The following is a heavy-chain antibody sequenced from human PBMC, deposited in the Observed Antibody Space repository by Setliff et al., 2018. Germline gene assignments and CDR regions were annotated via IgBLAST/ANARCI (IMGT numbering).Heavy chain of an antibody. V-gene: IGHV3-21*01. CDR2: ISSSSSYI. J-gene: IGHJ4*02. D-gene: IGHD7-27*01. CDR3: VRDLHWGFDY. Sequence: GGSLRLSCAASGFTFSTYWMSWVRQAPGKGLEWVSSISSSSSYIYYADSVKGRFTISRDNAKNSLYLQMNSLRAEDTAVYYCVRDLHWGFDYWGLGTLVTVSS. CDR1: GFTFSTYW.